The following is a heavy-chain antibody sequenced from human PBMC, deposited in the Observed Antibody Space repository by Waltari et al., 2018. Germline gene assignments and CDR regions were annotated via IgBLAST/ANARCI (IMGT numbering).Heavy chain of an antibody. D-gene: IGHD6-19*01. V-gene: IGHV4-59*01. CDR2: ISYSGYT. CDR1: AGSISGYF. Sequence: QVQLQESGPGLVKPSETLSLTCSVPAGSISGYFWTWIRQPPGKGLEWIGYISYSGYTTYEPSLKSRVTISVDTSRNEFSLNLSSVTPEDAATYYCARATSSSGWFEDYWGQGILVTVSS. J-gene: IGHJ4*02. CDR3: ARATSSSGWFEDY.